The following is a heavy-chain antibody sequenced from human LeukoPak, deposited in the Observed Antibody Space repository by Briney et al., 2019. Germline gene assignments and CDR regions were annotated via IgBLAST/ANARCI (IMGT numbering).Heavy chain of an antibody. D-gene: IGHD3-22*01. V-gene: IGHV5-51*01. J-gene: IGHJ4*02. Sequence: GESLKISCKGSGYSFTSYYIAWVRQMPGKGLEWMGMIYPGDSDIRYSPSFQGLVTISVDKSISTAYLQWSRLRASDTAMFYCARQQVSYDTSGYYSGYFDYWGQGTLVTVSP. CDR1: GYSFTSYY. CDR3: ARQQVSYDTSGYYSGYFDY. CDR2: IYPGDSDI.